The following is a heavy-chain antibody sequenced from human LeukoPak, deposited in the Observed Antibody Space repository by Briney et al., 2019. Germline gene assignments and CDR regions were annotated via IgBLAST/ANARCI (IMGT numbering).Heavy chain of an antibody. D-gene: IGHD6-13*01. V-gene: IGHV1-18*01. Sequence: ASVKVSCKASGYTFTSYGISWVRQAPGQGLEWMGWISAYNGNTNYAQKLQGRVTMTTDTSTSTAYMELRSPKSDDTAVYYCARGYTSRESFDYWGQGTLVTVSS. CDR2: ISAYNGNT. J-gene: IGHJ4*02. CDR3: ARGYTSRESFDY. CDR1: GYTFTSYG.